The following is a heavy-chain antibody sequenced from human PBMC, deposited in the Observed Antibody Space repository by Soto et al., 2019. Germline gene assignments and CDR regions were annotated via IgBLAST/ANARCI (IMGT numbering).Heavy chain of an antibody. CDR3: ARITGRHLDY. CDR1: SGSISVTNVL. V-gene: IGHV4-39*01. CDR2: IDYSGTA. Sequence: SETLSLTCTVSSGSISVTNVLWGWVRQPPGKGLEWIGNIDYSGTAYFSPSLATRVTFHVDTSKNQFSLTLYSVTAADTAVYYCARITGRHLDYWGQGILVTVSS. D-gene: IGHD1-20*01. J-gene: IGHJ4*02.